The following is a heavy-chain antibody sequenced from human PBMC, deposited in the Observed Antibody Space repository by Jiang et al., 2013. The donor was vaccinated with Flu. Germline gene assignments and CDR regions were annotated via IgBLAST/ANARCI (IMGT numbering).Heavy chain of an antibody. CDR2: IYSGGST. Sequence: QLLESGGGLVQPGGSLRLSCAASGFTVSSNYMSWVRQAPGKGLEWVSVIYSGGSTYYADSVKGRFTISRHNSKNTLYLQMNSLRAEDTAVYYCAREPSVLRFGSYRYGMDVWGQGTTVTVSS. V-gene: IGHV3-53*04. CDR1: GFTVSSNY. CDR3: AREPSVLRFGSYRYGMDV. D-gene: IGHD3-10*01. J-gene: IGHJ6*02.